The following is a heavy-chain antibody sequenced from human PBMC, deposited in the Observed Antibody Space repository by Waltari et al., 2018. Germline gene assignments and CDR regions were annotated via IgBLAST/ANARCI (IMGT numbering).Heavy chain of an antibody. D-gene: IGHD6-6*01. J-gene: IGHJ4*02. V-gene: IGHV3-23*04. Sequence: EVQLVESGGGLVQPGGSLRLSCAASGFTFSSHAMSWVRQGPGEGLEWVSGSSGSGGGTYYADTVKGRFTISRDNSKNTLYLQMNSLRAEDTAVYYCAKREYGNTINYWGQGTLVTVSS. CDR3: AKREYGNTINY. CDR2: SSGSGGGT. CDR1: GFTFSSHA.